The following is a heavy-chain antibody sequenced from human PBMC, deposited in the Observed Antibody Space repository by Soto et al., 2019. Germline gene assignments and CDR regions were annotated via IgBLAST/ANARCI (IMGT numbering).Heavy chain of an antibody. CDR3: ARAPSPHPQQLSNWFDP. V-gene: IGHV1-2*04. Sequence: GASVKVSCKASGYTFTSYGISWVRQAPGQGLEWMGWINPNSGGTNYAQKFQGWVTMTRDTSISTAYMELSRLRSDDTAVYYCARAPSPHPQQLSNWFDPWGQGTLVTVSS. CDR2: INPNSGGT. D-gene: IGHD6-13*01. J-gene: IGHJ5*02. CDR1: GYTFTSYG.